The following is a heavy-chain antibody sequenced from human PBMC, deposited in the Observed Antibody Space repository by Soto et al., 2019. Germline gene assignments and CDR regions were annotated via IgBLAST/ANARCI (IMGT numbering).Heavy chain of an antibody. D-gene: IGHD3-3*01. V-gene: IGHV4-59*01. J-gene: IGHJ5*02. Sequence: SETLSLTCTVSGGSISSYYWSWIRQPPGKGLEWIWYIYYSGSTNYNPSLKSRVTISVDTSKNQFSLKLSSVTAADTAVYYCAAYDDNWFDPWGQGTLVTVSS. CDR3: AAYDDNWFDP. CDR1: GGSISSYY. CDR2: IYYSGST.